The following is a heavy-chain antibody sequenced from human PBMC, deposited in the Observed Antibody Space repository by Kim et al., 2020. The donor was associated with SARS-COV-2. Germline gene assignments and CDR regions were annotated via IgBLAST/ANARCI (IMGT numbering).Heavy chain of an antibody. Sequence: TLYYADTVKGRFTISTDNAKNSLYLQMNSLRAEDTAVYYCARSSPGMDVWGQGTTVTVSS. CDR3: ARSSPGMDV. V-gene: IGHV3-48*01. D-gene: IGHD3-10*01. CDR2: TL. J-gene: IGHJ6*02.